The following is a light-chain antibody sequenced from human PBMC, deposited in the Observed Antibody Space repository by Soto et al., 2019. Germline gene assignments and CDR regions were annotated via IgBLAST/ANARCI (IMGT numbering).Light chain of an antibody. J-gene: IGKJ1*01. CDR3: QQYHSYPWT. CDR2: DAS. CDR1: QSFSPW. V-gene: IGKV1-5*01. Sequence: DIQMTQSPSNLSASVGDRVTITCRASQSFSPWLAWYQQKPGKAPKLLIYDASSYQGGVPLRFSGSGPGTEFTFTISSLQPHDSATYSCQQYHSYPWTFGQGTKVQIK.